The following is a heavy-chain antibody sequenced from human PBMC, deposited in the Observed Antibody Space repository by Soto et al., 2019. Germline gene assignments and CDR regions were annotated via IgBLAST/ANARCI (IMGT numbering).Heavy chain of an antibody. J-gene: IGHJ3*02. D-gene: IGHD3-3*01. V-gene: IGHV1-2*02. CDR3: ARGGGVGVAGSAAFDM. CDR1: GYPVTAYY. CDR2: INPATGAA. Sequence: QLHLVQSGAVVKKPGASVTVSCSASGYPVTAYYMHWVRQAPGRGLEWMGGINPATGAATYTQTFQGRVTMTKDTSTGTVFMELSGLTSEATAVFYWARGGGVGVAGSAAFDMWGQGTLVTVSS.